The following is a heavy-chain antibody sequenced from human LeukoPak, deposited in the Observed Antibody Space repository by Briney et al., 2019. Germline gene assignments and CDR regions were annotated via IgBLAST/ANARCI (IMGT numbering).Heavy chain of an antibody. CDR1: SGSISSSSYY. Sequence: SETLSLTCTVSSGSISSSSYYWGWIRQPPGKGLEWIGNIYYDGSTYYTPSLKSRVTISVDTSKNQFSLKLSSVTAADTAVYYCARIIRSTERAFDIWGQGTMVTVSS. CDR3: ARIIRSTERAFDI. D-gene: IGHD2-2*01. CDR2: IYYDGST. V-gene: IGHV4-39*07. J-gene: IGHJ3*02.